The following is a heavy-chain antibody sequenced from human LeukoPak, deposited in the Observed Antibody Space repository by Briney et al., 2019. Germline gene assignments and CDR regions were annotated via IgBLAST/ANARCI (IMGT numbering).Heavy chain of an antibody. Sequence: SETLSLTCTVSGGSISHYYWSWIRQPPGKGLEWIGYIYYSGSTNYNPSLKSRVTISVDTSKNQFSLKLSSVTAADTAVYYCARGQADWGQGTLVTVSS. CDR2: IYYSGST. CDR3: ARGQAD. D-gene: IGHD6-19*01. J-gene: IGHJ4*02. V-gene: IGHV4-59*01. CDR1: GGSISHYY.